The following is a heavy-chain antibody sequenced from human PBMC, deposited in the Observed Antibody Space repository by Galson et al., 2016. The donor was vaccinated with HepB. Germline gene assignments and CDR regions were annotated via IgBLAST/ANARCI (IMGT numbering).Heavy chain of an antibody. V-gene: IGHV3-7*03. J-gene: IGHJ6*02. D-gene: IGHD1-14*01. Sequence: LRLSCAASGFSFSAYWMSWVRQSPGKGLAWVANIKQDGSEKYYVDSVKGRFTISRDNARNSLYLQVNGLRADDTAAYYCARDRLTSVTRHWTGTTYSYYGMDVWGQGTTVTVSS. CDR3: ARDRLTSVTRHWTGTTYSYYGMDV. CDR2: IKQDGSEK. CDR1: GFSFSAYW.